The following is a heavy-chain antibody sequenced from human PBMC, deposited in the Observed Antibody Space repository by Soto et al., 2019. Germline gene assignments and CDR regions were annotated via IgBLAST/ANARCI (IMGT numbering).Heavy chain of an antibody. J-gene: IGHJ4*02. CDR2: IYYSGST. CDR1: GGSISSGDYY. V-gene: IGHV4-30-4*01. D-gene: IGHD3-9*01. Sequence: SETLSLTCTVSGGSISSGDYYWSWIRQPPGKGLEWIGYIYYSGSTYYNPSLKSRVTISVDTSKNQFSLKLSSVTAADTAVYYCARVNYDILTGYYTHFDYWGQGTLVTVSS. CDR3: ARVNYDILTGYYTHFDY.